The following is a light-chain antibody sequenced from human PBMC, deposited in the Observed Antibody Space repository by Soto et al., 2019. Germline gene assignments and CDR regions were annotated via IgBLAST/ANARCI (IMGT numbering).Light chain of an antibody. CDR3: SSYAGSNTYVV. V-gene: IGLV2-8*01. CDR1: SSDVGGYNY. CDR2: EVS. Sequence: QSALTQPPSASGSPGQSVTISCTGTSSDVGGYNYVSWYQQHPGKAPKLMIYEVSKRPSGVPDRFSGSKSGNTASLTVSGLQAEDEAYYYCSSYAGSNTYVVFGGGTKLTVL. J-gene: IGLJ2*01.